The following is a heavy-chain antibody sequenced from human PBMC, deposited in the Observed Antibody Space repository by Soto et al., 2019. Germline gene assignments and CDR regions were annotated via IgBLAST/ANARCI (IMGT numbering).Heavy chain of an antibody. CDR2: INPNSGGT. V-gene: IGHV1-2*02. Sequence: ASVKVSCKASGYTFTGYYMHWVRQAPGQGLEWMGWINPNSGGTNYAQKFQGRVTMTRDTSISTAYMELSRLRSDDTAVYYCAREYSSSPHDYYYGMDVWGQGTTVTVSS. CDR3: AREYSSSPHDYYYGMDV. CDR1: GYTFTGYY. J-gene: IGHJ6*02. D-gene: IGHD6-6*01.